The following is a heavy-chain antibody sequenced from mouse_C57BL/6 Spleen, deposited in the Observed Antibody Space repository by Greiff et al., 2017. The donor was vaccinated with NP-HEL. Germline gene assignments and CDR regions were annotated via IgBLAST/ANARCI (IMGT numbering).Heavy chain of an antibody. CDR3: VSYYYGSSSDAMDY. D-gene: IGHD1-1*01. V-gene: IGHV1-69*01. CDR2: IDPSDSYT. CDR1: GYTFTSYW. Sequence: QVQLQQPGAELVMPGASVKLSCKASGYTFTSYWMHWVKQRPGQGLEWIGEIDPSDSYTNYNQQFKGKSTLTVDKSSSTAYMQLSSLTSEDSAVYYCVSYYYGSSSDAMDYWGQGTSVTVSS. J-gene: IGHJ4*01.